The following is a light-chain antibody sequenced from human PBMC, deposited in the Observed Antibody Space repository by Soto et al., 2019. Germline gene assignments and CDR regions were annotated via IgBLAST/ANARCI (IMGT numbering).Light chain of an antibody. J-gene: IGKJ3*01. V-gene: IGKV3-20*01. Sequence: PGERATLSCRASQIVSSSHLAWYQQKPGQAPRLLFYGASPRATGIPDRFSGSGSGTDFTLTISRLEPEDFAVYYCQEYGSSPRITFGPGTKVDIK. CDR3: QEYGSSPRIT. CDR2: GAS. CDR1: QIVSSSH.